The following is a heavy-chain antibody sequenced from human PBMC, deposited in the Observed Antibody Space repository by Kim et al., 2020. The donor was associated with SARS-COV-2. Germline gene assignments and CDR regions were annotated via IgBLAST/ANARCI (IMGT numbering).Heavy chain of an antibody. CDR1: GFTFSSYA. CDR3: ARDTEWLQFGGKLDY. J-gene: IGHJ4*02. Sequence: GGSLRLSCAASGFTFSSYAMHWVRQAPGKGLEWVAVISYDGSNKYYADSVKGRFTISRDNSKNTLYLQMNSLRAEDTAVYYCARDTEWLQFGGKLDYWGQGTLVTVSS. CDR2: ISYDGSNK. V-gene: IGHV3-30-3*01. D-gene: IGHD5-12*01.